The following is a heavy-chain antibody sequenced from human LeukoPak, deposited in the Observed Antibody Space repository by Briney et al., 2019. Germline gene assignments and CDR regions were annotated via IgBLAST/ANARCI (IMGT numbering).Heavy chain of an antibody. D-gene: IGHD3-3*01. CDR2: IYTSGST. Sequence: SETLSLTCTVSGGSISSYYWSWIRQPAGKGLEWIGRIYTSGSTNYNPSLNSRVTISVDTSKNQFSLKLSSVTAADTAVYYCARAPYFDFWTGYYFDYWGQGTLVTVSS. V-gene: IGHV4-4*07. CDR3: ARAPYFDFWTGYYFDY. CDR1: GGSISSYY. J-gene: IGHJ4*02.